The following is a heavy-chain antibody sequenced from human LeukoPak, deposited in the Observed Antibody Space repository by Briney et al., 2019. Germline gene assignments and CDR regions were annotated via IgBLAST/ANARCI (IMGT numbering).Heavy chain of an antibody. D-gene: IGHD3-9*01. CDR2: ITSGGDYI. CDR3: ARGHYDVLAASYKWTPDY. Sequence: PGGSLRLSCAASGFTFNTFNMNWVRQAPGKGLEWVSSITSGGDYIYYADSVKGRLTTSRDNAKNSLSLQLNSLRVDDTAVYYCARGHYDVLAASYKWTPDYWGQGTLVTVSS. J-gene: IGHJ4*02. V-gene: IGHV3-21*01. CDR1: GFTFNTFN.